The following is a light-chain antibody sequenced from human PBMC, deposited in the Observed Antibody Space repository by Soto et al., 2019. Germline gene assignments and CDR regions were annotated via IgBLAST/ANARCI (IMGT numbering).Light chain of an antibody. CDR2: GAS. V-gene: IGKV3-15*01. Sequence: EIRMTPSPATLSLSHGERATLSCRASQSVSSNLAWFQQKPGQAPRLLIYGASIRATGIPARFSGSQSGTEFTLTIISLLSEDFAVYSCQQYNIWPLTFGGGTKVDIK. J-gene: IGKJ4*01. CDR3: QQYNIWPLT. CDR1: QSVSSN.